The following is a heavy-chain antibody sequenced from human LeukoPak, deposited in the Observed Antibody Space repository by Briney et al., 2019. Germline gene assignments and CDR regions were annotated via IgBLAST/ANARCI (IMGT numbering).Heavy chain of an antibody. D-gene: IGHD2-15*01. Sequence: ASVKVSCKASGYTFTSYDINWERQATGQGLEWMGWMNPNSGNTGYAQKFQGRVTMTRNTSISTAYMELSSLRSEDTAVYYCARGLWGGYCSGGSCLGFDPWGQGTLVTVSS. CDR2: MNPNSGNT. J-gene: IGHJ5*02. V-gene: IGHV1-8*01. CDR3: ARGLWGGYCSGGSCLGFDP. CDR1: GYTFTSYD.